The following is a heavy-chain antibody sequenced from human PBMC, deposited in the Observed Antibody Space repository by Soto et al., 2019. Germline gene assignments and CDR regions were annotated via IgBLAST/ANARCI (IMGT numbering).Heavy chain of an antibody. Sequence: QVQQVQSGAEVKKPGSSVKVSCKASGGTFNNYAVTWVRQAPGQGLEWMGGIIPNFGTANYAQKFQGRVTITADESTSTAYMELSSLRSEDTAVYYCASSYGTSWYGDYWGQGTLVTVSS. CDR2: IIPNFGTA. J-gene: IGHJ4*02. CDR3: ASSYGTSWYGDY. D-gene: IGHD6-13*01. CDR1: GGTFNNYA. V-gene: IGHV1-69*01.